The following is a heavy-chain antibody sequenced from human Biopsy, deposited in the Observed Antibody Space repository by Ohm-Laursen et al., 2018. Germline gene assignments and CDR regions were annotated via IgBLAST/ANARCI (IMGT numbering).Heavy chain of an antibody. CDR2: INPSGSTT. CDR1: GCSFTSYY. V-gene: IGHV1-46*01. D-gene: IGHD6-19*01. Sequence: ASVKVSCKVSGCSFTSYYMHWVRQAPGQGLEWMGMINPSGSTTSYPQIFQGRVTMTRDTSKSTVYMELSSLRSADTAVYFCARNTGWYGDLYYFDYWGQGTLVTVSS. CDR3: ARNTGWYGDLYYFDY. J-gene: IGHJ4*02.